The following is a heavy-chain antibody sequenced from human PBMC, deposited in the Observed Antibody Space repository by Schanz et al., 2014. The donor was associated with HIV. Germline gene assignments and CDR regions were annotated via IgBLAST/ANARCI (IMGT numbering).Heavy chain of an antibody. J-gene: IGHJ4*02. CDR1: NYTFTSYG. CDR2: ISAYNGNT. D-gene: IGHD3-10*01. V-gene: IGHV1-18*01. Sequence: QVQLVQSGTEVKKPGASVKVSCKASNYTFTSYGISWVRQAPGQGLEWMGWISAYNGNTNYAQKFQGRLTMTTDTSTSTAYMELRSLRSDDTAVYYCARVGSGSYYVRYFDYWGQGTLVTVSS. CDR3: ARVGSGSYYVRYFDY.